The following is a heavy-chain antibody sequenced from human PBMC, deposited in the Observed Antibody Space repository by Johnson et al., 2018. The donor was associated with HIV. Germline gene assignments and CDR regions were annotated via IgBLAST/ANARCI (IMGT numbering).Heavy chain of an antibody. V-gene: IGHV3-11*04. CDR3: TGRDLLRACDI. CDR2: ISSDGSTI. D-gene: IGHD2-15*01. CDR1: GFSFGDYY. J-gene: IGHJ3*02. Sequence: QVQLVESGGGLVKPGGSLRLSCAASGFSFGDYYMSWIRQAPGKGLEWISYISSDGSTIDYADSVKGRFTISRDNGNNSLYLQMNSLRAEDAAVYYCTGRDLLRACDIWGQGTMVTVSS.